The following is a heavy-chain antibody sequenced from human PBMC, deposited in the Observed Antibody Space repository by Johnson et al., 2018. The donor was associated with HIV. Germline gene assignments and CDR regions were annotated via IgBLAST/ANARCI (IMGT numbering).Heavy chain of an antibody. V-gene: IGHV3-30*14. CDR2: ISYDGTNN. Sequence: QVQLVESGGGVVQPGRFLRLSCAASGFTFSGYPMHWVRQAPGKGLEWVAVISYDGTNNYYADSVKGRFPISRASSWNTLSLQMKRLSAEDTAVYYCTTPLDQFDWISSVWVPGHGFDIWGHGTKVTVSS. D-gene: IGHD3-9*01. CDR1: GFTFSGYP. CDR3: TTPLDQFDWISSVWVPGHGFDI. J-gene: IGHJ3*02.